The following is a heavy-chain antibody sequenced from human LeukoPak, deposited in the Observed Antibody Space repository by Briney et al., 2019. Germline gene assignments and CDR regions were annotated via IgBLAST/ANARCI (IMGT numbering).Heavy chain of an antibody. V-gene: IGHV1-8*01. CDR1: GYTFTSYD. D-gene: IGHD3-16*01. CDR3: ARSLHSLGKLVY. J-gene: IGHJ4*02. CDR2: MNPNSGNT. Sequence: ASVKVSCKASGYTFTSYDINWVRQATGQGLEWMGWMNPNSGNTGYAQKFQGRVTMTRNTSISTAYMELSSLRPEDTAVYYCARSLHSLGKLVYWGQGTLVTVSS.